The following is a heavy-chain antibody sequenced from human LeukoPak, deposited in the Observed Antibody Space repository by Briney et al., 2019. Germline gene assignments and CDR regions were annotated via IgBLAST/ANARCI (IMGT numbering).Heavy chain of an antibody. V-gene: IGHV4-39*01. Sequence: PSETLSLTCAVYGGSFSGYYWGWIRQPPGKGLEWIGSIYYSGSTYYNPSPKSRVTISVDTSKNQFSLKLSSVTAADTAVYYCASHWALAAAGIWGQGTLVTVSS. CDR3: ASHWALAAAGI. CDR1: GGSFSGYY. J-gene: IGHJ4*02. CDR2: IYYSGST. D-gene: IGHD6-13*01.